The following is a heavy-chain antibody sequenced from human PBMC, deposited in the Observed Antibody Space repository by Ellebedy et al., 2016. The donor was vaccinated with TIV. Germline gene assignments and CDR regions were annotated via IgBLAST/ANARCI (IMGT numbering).Heavy chain of an antibody. CDR2: ISYDGSNK. V-gene: IGHV3-30*18. CDR1: GFTFSSYG. D-gene: IGHD2-2*01. CDR3: AKDLRTNIVVVPAAILGY. Sequence: GGSLRLXCAASGFTFSSYGMHWARQAPGKGLEWVAVISYDGSNKYYADSVKGRFTISRDNSKNTLYLQMNSLRAEDTAVYYCAKDLRTNIVVVPAAILGYWGQGTLVTVSS. J-gene: IGHJ4*02.